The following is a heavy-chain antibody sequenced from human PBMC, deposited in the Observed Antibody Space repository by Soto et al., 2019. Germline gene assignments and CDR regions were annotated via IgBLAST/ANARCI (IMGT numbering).Heavy chain of an antibody. CDR2: ISSSGSTI. J-gene: IGHJ4*02. CDR3: ARAEGGEMADYFDY. V-gene: IGHV3-48*03. D-gene: IGHD6-19*01. CDR1: GFTFSSYE. Sequence: EVQLVESGGGSVQPGGSLRLSCAASGFTFSSYEMNWVRQAPGKGLEWVSYISSSGSTIYYADSVKGRFTISRDNAKNSLYLQMNSLRAEDTAVYYCARAEGGEMADYFDYWGQGTLVTVSS.